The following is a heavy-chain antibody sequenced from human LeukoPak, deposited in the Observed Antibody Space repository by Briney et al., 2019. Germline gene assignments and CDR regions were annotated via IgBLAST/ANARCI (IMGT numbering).Heavy chain of an antibody. CDR1: GFTFSSYA. J-gene: IGHJ4*02. CDR2: VSRFGGTT. V-gene: IGHV3-23*01. CDR3: AKRGAYFGGFDY. Sequence: GGSLRLSCAASGFTFSSYATSWVRQAPGKGLEWVSAVSRFGGTTYYADSAKGRFTISRDNSNNTVYLQMNSLRVGDTALYYCAKRGAYFGGFDYWGQGTLVTVSS. D-gene: IGHD3-10*01.